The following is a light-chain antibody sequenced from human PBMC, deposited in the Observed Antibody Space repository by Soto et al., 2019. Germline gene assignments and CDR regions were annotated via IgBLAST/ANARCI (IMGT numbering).Light chain of an antibody. V-gene: IGKV3-15*01. CDR1: QSISSN. CDR3: LQYNDWPWT. J-gene: IGKJ1*01. CDR2: GAS. Sequence: EIVMTQSPATLCVSPGERATLSCRASQSISSNLAWYQRKPGQAPRLLIYGASTKDTGIPARFSGSGFGTEFTLTISSLQSEDFAVYYCLQYNDWPWTFGQGTKVEIK.